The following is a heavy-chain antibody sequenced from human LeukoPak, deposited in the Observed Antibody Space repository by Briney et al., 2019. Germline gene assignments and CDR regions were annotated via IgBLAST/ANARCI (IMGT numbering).Heavy chain of an antibody. V-gene: IGHV4-4*07. CDR3: AREQLMGYYDSSGYYNWFDP. CDR2: IYTSGST. Sequence: SETLSLTCTVSGGSISSYYWSWIRQPAGKGLEWIGRIYTSGSTNYNPSLKSRVTMSVDTSKNQFSLKLSSVTVADTAVYYCAREQLMGYYDSSGYYNWFDPWGQGTLVTVSS. J-gene: IGHJ5*02. CDR1: GGSISSYY. D-gene: IGHD3-22*01.